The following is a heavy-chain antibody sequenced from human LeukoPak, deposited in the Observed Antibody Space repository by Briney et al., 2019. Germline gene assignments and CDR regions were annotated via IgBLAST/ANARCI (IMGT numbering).Heavy chain of an antibody. CDR2: IGGSGTNT. J-gene: IGHJ3*02. CDR3: AKELETDSRQIPPDALDM. Sequence: PGGSLRLSCAASGFTFSSYAMNWVRQAPGKGLEWVSLIGGSGTNTKYADSVKGRFTISRDNSNYTLFLQMNSLRAEDTALYYCAKELETDSRQIPPDALDMWGQGTMVTVSS. V-gene: IGHV3-23*01. D-gene: IGHD6-6*01. CDR1: GFTFSSYA.